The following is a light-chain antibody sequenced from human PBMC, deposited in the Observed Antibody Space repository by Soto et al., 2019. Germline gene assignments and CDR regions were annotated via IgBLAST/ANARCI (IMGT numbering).Light chain of an antibody. Sequence: DIQLTQSPSTLSASVGDRVTITCRASQIIDKWLAWYQQKPGKAPKMLIYKASTLASGVPSRFSGSGSGTEFTLTISSLQPDDFAIYFCQQYNSFWTFGQGTKVDIK. CDR2: KAS. CDR1: QIIDKW. CDR3: QQYNSFWT. V-gene: IGKV1-5*03. J-gene: IGKJ1*01.